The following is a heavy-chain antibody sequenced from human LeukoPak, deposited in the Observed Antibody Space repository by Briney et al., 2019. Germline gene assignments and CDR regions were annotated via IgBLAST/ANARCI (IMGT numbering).Heavy chain of an antibody. V-gene: IGHV1-69*13. Sequence: GASVNVSCKASGGTFSSYAISWVRQAPGRGLEWMGGIIPIFGTANYAQKFQGRVTITADESTSTAYMELSSLRSEDSAVYYCASFIAAADPPYYYYGMDVWGQGTTVTVSS. J-gene: IGHJ6*01. CDR2: IIPIFGTA. CDR3: ASFIAAADPPYYYYGMDV. CDR1: GGTFSSYA. D-gene: IGHD6-13*01.